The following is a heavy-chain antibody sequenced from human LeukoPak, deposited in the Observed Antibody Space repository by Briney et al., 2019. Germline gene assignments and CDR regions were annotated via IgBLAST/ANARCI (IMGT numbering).Heavy chain of an antibody. CDR1: GFTFSSYT. CDR3: AKDSAFGGEDS. Sequence: GGSLRLSCTASGFTFSSYTMNWVRQAPGKGLEWVPAIHNGGGTTSYADSVKGRFTISRDNSKNTLFLQMNSLRAEDTAVYYYAKDSAFGGEDSWGQGTLVTVSS. V-gene: IGHV3-23*01. CDR2: IHNGGGTT. D-gene: IGHD3-16*01. J-gene: IGHJ4*02.